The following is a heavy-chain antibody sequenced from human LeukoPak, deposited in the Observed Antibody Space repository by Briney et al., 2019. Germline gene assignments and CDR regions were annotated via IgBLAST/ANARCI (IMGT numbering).Heavy chain of an antibody. CDR3: ARGGYFSYYFDY. CDR2: IIPIFGTA. Sequence: GASVKVSFKASGGTFSIYAISWVRQAPGQGLEWMGGIIPIFGTANYAQKFQGRVTITADESTSTAYMELSSLRSEDTAVYYCARGGYFSYYFDYWGQGTLVTVSS. V-gene: IGHV1-69*13. D-gene: IGHD3-22*01. J-gene: IGHJ4*02. CDR1: GGTFSIYA.